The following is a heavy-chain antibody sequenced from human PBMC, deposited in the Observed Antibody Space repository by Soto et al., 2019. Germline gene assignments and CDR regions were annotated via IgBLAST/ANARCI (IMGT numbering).Heavy chain of an antibody. Sequence: GGSLRLSCEATGFTFSSHEMNWIRQTPGKRLEWIAKISGSGSTIYYADSVKGRFTISRDNAKNSLYLQMNSLRDEDTAVYYCARGLGYCSSTSCYLCDYWGQGTLVTVSS. V-gene: IGHV3-48*03. J-gene: IGHJ4*02. CDR2: ISGSGSTI. CDR3: ARGLGYCSSTSCYLCDY. CDR1: GFTFSSHE. D-gene: IGHD2-2*01.